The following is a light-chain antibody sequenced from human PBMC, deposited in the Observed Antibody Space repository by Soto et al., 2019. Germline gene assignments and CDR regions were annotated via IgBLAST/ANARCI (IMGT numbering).Light chain of an antibody. CDR1: SSDVGRYNY. Sequence: QSALTQPASVSGSPGQSITISCTGTSSDVGRYNYVSWNQQHPGKAPKLMIYDVSNRPSGVSNRFSGSKSGNTASLTISGLQAEDEADYYCSSYTSSSTWVFGGGTKLTVL. V-gene: IGLV2-14*01. CDR3: SSYTSSSTWV. CDR2: DVS. J-gene: IGLJ3*02.